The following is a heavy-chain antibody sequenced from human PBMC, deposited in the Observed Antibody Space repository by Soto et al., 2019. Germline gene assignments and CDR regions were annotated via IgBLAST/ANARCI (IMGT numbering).Heavy chain of an antibody. D-gene: IGHD2-2*01. J-gene: IGHJ6*02. V-gene: IGHV3-30-3*01. CDR2: ISYDGSNE. Sequence: PGGSLRLSCAASGFIFSSYAMHWVRQAPGKGLEWVAVISYDGSNEYYADSVKGRFTISRDNSKNTLYLQMNSLRAEDTAVYYCARGPRRDCISTSCYVKGYYYGVDVWGQGTTVTVSS. CDR3: ARGPRRDCISTSCYVKGYYYGVDV. CDR1: GFIFSSYA.